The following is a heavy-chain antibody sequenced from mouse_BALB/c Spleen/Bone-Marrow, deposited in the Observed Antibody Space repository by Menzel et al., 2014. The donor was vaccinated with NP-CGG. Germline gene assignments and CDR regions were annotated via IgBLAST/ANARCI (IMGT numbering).Heavy chain of an antibody. CDR1: GYTYTTYW. D-gene: IGHD1-1*01. Sequence: VQLQQSGAELAKPGASVKMSCKASGYTYTTYWMHWVKQRPGQGLEWTGYTNPSTGYIEYNQKFKDKATLTADKSSSTAYMQLSSLTSEDSAVYYCATYVGFAFWGQGTLVTVSA. CDR3: ATYVGFAF. V-gene: IGHV1-7*01. J-gene: IGHJ3*01. CDR2: TNPSTGYI.